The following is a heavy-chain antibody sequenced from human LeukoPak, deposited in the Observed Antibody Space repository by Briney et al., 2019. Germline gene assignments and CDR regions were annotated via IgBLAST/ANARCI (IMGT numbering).Heavy chain of an antibody. CDR3: AKGKRGSSWFRFDP. V-gene: IGHV3-23*01. Sequence: QPGGSLRLSCAASGFTFSNYGLSWVRQAPGKGLEWVSGITGSGGSTYYADSVKGRFTISRDNSKNTLYLQMNSLRAEDTAVYYCAKGKRGSSWFRFDPWGQGTLVTVSS. CDR2: ITGSGGST. D-gene: IGHD6-13*01. CDR1: GFTFSNYG. J-gene: IGHJ5*02.